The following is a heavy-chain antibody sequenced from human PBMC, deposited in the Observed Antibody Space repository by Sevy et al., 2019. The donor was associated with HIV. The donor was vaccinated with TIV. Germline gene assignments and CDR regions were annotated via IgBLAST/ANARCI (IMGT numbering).Heavy chain of an antibody. D-gene: IGHD3-22*01. J-gene: IGHJ4*02. CDR2: ISAYNGNR. CDR3: ARGGAYDSSGYYYGY. CDR1: GYTFTSYG. Sequence: ASVKVSCKASGYTFTSYGISWVRQAPGQGLEWMGWISAYNGNRNYAQKLQGRVTMTTDTSTSTAYMELRSLRSDDTAVYYCARGGAYDSSGYYYGYWGQGTLVTVSS. V-gene: IGHV1-18*04.